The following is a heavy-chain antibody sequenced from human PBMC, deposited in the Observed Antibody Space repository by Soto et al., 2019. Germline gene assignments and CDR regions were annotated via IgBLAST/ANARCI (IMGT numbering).Heavy chain of an antibody. J-gene: IGHJ3*01. D-gene: IGHD2-21*02. CDR2: IIAILGLT. CDR3: AREGGVCRGDCPQDTFDL. V-gene: IGHV1-69*04. Sequence: ASVKVSCKVPGDTLSSDTFSWVRQAPGQGLEWTGRIIAILGLTNYAHHFEGRVSITADKSTSTVYMELNSLTSEDTAVYYCAREGGVCRGDCPQDTFDLWGLGTMVTVS. CDR1: GDTLSSDT.